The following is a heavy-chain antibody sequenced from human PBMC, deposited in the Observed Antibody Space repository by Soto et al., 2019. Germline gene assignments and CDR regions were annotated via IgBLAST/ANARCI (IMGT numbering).Heavy chain of an antibody. CDR2: INPSGGST. V-gene: IGHV1-46*01. CDR3: AREWPVTSDY. D-gene: IGHD4-17*01. CDR1: GYTFTNYY. J-gene: IGHJ4*02. Sequence: ASVKVSCKASGYTFTNYYMHWVRQASGQGLEWMGIINPSGGSTSYAQKFQGRVTMTRDTSTSTVYMELSSLRLEDTAVYYCAREWPVTSDYWGQGTLVTVSS.